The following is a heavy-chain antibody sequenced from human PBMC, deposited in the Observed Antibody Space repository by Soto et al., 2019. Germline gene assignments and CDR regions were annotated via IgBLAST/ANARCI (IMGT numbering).Heavy chain of an antibody. V-gene: IGHV3-30*18. CDR1: GFTFSSYG. J-gene: IGHJ4*02. CDR3: AKDTYYHDSSGYYVFDH. CDR2: ISYDGSNE. Sequence: QVQLVESGGGVVQPGRSLSLSCTASGFTFSSYGMHWVRQTPGMGLEWVAHISYDGSNENYIDSVKGRFTISRDNSKNTVYLQMNSRRTEDTALYYWAKDTYYHDSSGYYVFDHWGQGTLVTVSS. D-gene: IGHD3-22*01.